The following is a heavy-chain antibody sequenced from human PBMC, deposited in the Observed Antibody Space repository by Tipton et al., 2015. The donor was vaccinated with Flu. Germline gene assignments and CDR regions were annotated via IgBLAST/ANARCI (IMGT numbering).Heavy chain of an antibody. CDR1: GGSFSSYA. Sequence: QLVQSGAEVKKPGSSVKVSCKASGGSFSSYAISWVRQAPGQGLEWMGRIMPILGIPNYAQKFRGRVTITADKSTSTAYMELNSLRSEDTAVYYCAKAEGGVFEPAALDYWGQGTLVTVSS. CDR2: IMPILGIP. J-gene: IGHJ4*02. V-gene: IGHV1-69*09. CDR3: AKAEGGVFEPAALDY. D-gene: IGHD2-2*01.